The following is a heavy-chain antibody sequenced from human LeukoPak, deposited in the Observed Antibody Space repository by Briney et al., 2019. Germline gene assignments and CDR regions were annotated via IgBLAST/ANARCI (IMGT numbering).Heavy chain of an antibody. D-gene: IGHD6-13*01. Sequence: PSETLSLTCTVSGYSISSGYYWGWIRQPPGKGLEWIGSIYHSGSTYYNPSLKSRVTISVDTSKNQFSLKLSSVTAADTAVYYCARRRRIAAAGHFDYWGQGTLVTVSS. V-gene: IGHV4-38-2*02. CDR1: GYSISSGYY. CDR2: IYHSGST. J-gene: IGHJ4*02. CDR3: ARRRRIAAAGHFDY.